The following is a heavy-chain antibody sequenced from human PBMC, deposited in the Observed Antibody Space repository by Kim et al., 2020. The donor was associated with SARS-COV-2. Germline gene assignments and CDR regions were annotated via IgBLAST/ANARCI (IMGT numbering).Heavy chain of an antibody. CDR1: GFTFTNFP. CDR3: AKTNSFDF. CDR2: ISENGDNS. V-gene: IGHV3-23*01. J-gene: IGHJ4*02. Sequence: GGSLRLSCAASGFTFTNFPLSWVRQAPRKGLEWVATISENGDNSFYADTVKGRFTISRDNSKNMVYLQMNSLRAEDTAIYYCAKTNSFDFGSQGTLVTVSA.